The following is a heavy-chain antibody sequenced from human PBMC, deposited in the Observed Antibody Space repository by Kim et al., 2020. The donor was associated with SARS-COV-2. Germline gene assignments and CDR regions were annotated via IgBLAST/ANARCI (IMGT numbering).Heavy chain of an antibody. Sequence: SETLSLTCAVYGGSFSGYYWSWIRQPPGKGLEWIGEINHSGSTNYNPSLKSRVTISVDTSKNQFSLKLSSVTAADTAVYYCARGIRGSYLDIVVVPAANYYYYYMDVWGKGTTVTVSS. D-gene: IGHD2-2*03. CDR2: INHSGST. CDR1: GGSFSGYY. CDR3: ARGIRGSYLDIVVVPAANYYYYYMDV. V-gene: IGHV4-34*01. J-gene: IGHJ6*03.